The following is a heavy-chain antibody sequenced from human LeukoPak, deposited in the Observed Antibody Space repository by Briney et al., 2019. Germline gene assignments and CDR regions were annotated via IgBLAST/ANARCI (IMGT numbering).Heavy chain of an antibody. CDR3: AKDPSHRGYDFFFDY. CDR2: ISSSGSTI. D-gene: IGHD5-12*01. Sequence: GGSLRLSCAASGFTFSSYEMNWVRQAPGKGLEWVSYISSSGSTIYYADSVKGRFTISRDNAKNTLYLQMNSLRAEDTAVYYCAKDPSHRGYDFFFDYWGQGTLVTVSS. CDR1: GFTFSSYE. J-gene: IGHJ4*02. V-gene: IGHV3-48*03.